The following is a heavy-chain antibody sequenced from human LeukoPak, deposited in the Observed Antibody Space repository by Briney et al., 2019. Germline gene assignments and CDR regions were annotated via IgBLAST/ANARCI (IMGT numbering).Heavy chain of an antibody. J-gene: IGHJ5*02. Sequence: SETLSLTCTVSGGSISSTSYYWGWIRQPPGKGLEWIASIYYSGSTHYNPSLKSRVTISVDTSKNQFSLYLRSVTAADTAVYYCARNFSKDLNDYGSGSPHLTNWFDPWGQGTLVTVSS. CDR2: IYYSGST. V-gene: IGHV4-39*01. D-gene: IGHD3-10*01. CDR1: GGSISSTSYY. CDR3: ARNFSKDLNDYGSGSPHLTNWFDP.